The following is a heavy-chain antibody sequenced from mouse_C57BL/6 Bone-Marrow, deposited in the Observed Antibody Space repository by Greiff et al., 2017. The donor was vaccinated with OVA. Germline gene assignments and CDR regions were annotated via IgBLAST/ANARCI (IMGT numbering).Heavy chain of an antibody. Sequence: VQLQQSGPVLVKPGASVKMSCKASGYTFTDYYMNWVKQSHGKSLEWIGVINPYNGGTSYNQKFKGKATLTVDKSSSTAYMELNSLTSEDSAVYYCASPPFYGSSWGFAYWGQGTLVTVSA. CDR3: ASPPFYGSSWGFAY. CDR2: INPYNGGT. J-gene: IGHJ3*01. V-gene: IGHV1-19*01. D-gene: IGHD1-1*01. CDR1: GYTFTDYY.